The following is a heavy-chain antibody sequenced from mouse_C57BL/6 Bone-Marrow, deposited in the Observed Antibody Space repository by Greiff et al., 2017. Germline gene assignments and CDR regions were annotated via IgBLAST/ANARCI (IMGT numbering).Heavy chain of an antibody. J-gene: IGHJ2*01. CDR2: LYPYNDGT. D-gene: IGHD1-1*01. Sequence: QLQQSGPELVKPGASVKMSCKASGYTFTSYVMHWVKQKPGQGLEWIGYLYPYNDGTKYNEKFKGKATLTSDKSSSTAYMELSSLTSEDSAVYYCAGIYYYGSWDYWGQGTTLTVSS. V-gene: IGHV1-14*01. CDR3: AGIYYYGSWDY. CDR1: GYTFTSYV.